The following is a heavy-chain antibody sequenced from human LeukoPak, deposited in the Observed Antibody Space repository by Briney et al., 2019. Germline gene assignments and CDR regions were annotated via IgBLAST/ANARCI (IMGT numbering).Heavy chain of an antibody. CDR2: INPDSGGT. CDR3: ARVKEGTKATIPDYFQH. J-gene: IGHJ1*01. D-gene: IGHD4-17*01. Sequence: GASVKVSCKASGYTFTGYYMHWVRQAPGHGLEWMGWINPDSGGTNYGKNFQGRVTMTRDTSISIVYMEVNRLRSDDTAVYYCARVKEGTKATIPDYFQHWGQGTLVTVSS. CDR1: GYTFTGYY. V-gene: IGHV1-2*02.